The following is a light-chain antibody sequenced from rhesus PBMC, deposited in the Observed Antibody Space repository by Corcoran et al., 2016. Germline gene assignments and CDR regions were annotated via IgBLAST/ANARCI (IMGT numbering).Light chain of an antibody. CDR2: GAS. CDR3: QQYSSSPLT. J-gene: IGKJ4*01. V-gene: IGKV1-69*01. Sequence: DIQMTQSPSSLSASVGDRVTITCRASQGISNWLAWYPQEPGKSPKLLVYGASNLEKGVPSRFSGSGSGTDFTLTINSLQSEDFATYYCQQYSSSPLTFGGGTKGEIK. CDR1: QGISNW.